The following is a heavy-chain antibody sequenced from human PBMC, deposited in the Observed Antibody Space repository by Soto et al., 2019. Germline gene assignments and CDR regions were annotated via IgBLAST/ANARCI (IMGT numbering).Heavy chain of an antibody. D-gene: IGHD6-13*01. Sequence: GGFLRLSFATSGFTFSSYEMNWVRQAPGKGLEWVSYISSSGSTIYYADSVKGRFTISRDNAKNSLYLQMDSLRAEDTAVYYCARDQEAGSFFPYYYGMDVWGQGTTVTVSS. J-gene: IGHJ6*02. CDR1: GFTFSSYE. CDR2: ISSSGSTI. CDR3: ARDQEAGSFFPYYYGMDV. V-gene: IGHV3-48*03.